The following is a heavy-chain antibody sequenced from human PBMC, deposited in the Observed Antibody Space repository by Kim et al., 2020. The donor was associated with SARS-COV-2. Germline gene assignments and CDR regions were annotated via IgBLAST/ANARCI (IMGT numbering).Heavy chain of an antibody. CDR3: ARHSRIVVVPAAILA. J-gene: IGHJ4*02. D-gene: IGHD2-2*01. CDR1: GGSISSSSYY. V-gene: IGHV4-39*01. Sequence: SETLSLTCTVSGGSISSSSYYWGWIRQPQGKGLEWIGSIYYSGSTYYNPSLKSRVTISVDTSKNQFSLKLSSVTAADTAVYYCARHSRIVVVPAAILAWGQGTLVTVSS. CDR2: IYYSGST.